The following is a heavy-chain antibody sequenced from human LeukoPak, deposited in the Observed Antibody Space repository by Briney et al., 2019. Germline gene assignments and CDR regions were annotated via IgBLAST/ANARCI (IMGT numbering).Heavy chain of an antibody. CDR1: GFTFSSYA. V-gene: IGHV3-23*01. J-gene: IGHJ4*02. Sequence: GGSLRLSCAASGFTFSSYAMSWVRQAPGEGLQWGSSINGGGSNTYFADTVKGRFTISRDNSKNTVYLQMNSLRAEDTAVYYCTKDRGAFGELLSISDYWGQGTLVTVAS. D-gene: IGHD3-10*01. CDR2: INGGGSNT. CDR3: TKDRGAFGELLSISDY.